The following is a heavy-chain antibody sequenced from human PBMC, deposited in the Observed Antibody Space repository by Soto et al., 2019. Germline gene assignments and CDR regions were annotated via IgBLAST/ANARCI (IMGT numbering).Heavy chain of an antibody. Sequence: PGGSLRLSCAASGFTFSSYAMSWVRQAPGKGLEWISGCRGSGSNTYYADSVEGRFNNARDMDKNTLYLQMNSLRAEDTAVYYCAKDMSYYDSSGYYSGYYYYGVDVWGQGTTVTVSS. V-gene: IGHV3-23*01. J-gene: IGHJ6*02. CDR3: AKDMSYYDSSGYYSGYYYYGVDV. CDR2: CRGSGSNT. D-gene: IGHD3-22*01. CDR1: GFTFSSYA.